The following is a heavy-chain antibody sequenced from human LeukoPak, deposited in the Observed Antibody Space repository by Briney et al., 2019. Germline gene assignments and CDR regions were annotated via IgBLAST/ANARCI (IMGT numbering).Heavy chain of an antibody. V-gene: IGHV3-21*01. CDR2: ISSSGTYI. CDR1: GFTFGSFS. J-gene: IGHJ4*02. Sequence: GGSLRLSCAASGFTFGSFSMTWVRQAPGKGLEWVSSISSSGTYIYCADSVKGRFTISRDNVKNSLYLHMNSLRAEDTAVYYCARDPGRSGGSCYSDYWGQGTLVTVSS. CDR3: ARDPGRSGGSCYSDY. D-gene: IGHD2-15*01.